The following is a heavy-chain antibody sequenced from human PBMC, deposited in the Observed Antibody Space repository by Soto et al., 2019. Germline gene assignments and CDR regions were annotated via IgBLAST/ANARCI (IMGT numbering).Heavy chain of an antibody. CDR2: ISAYNGNT. CDR1: GYTFTSYG. V-gene: IGHV1-18*01. J-gene: IGHJ5*02. Sequence: ASVKVSCKASGYTFTSYGISWVRQAPGQGLEWMGWISAYNGNTNYAQKLQGRVTMTTGTSTSTAYMELRSLRSDDTAVYYCASTSTYPAYCGGDCYPDNWFDPWGQGTLGTVS. D-gene: IGHD2-21*02. CDR3: ASTSTYPAYCGGDCYPDNWFDP.